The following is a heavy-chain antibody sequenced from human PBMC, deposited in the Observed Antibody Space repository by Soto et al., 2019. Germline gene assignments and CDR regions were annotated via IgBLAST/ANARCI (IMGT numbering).Heavy chain of an antibody. D-gene: IGHD3-10*01. CDR1: GGSFSGYY. CDR3: ANARPRKYYGSGRLAFDI. Sequence: QVQLQQWGAGLLKPSETLSLTCAVYGGSFSGYYWSWIRQPPGKGLEWIGEINHSGSTNYNPSLKSRVTLSVDTSKYQFSLKLSSVTAADTAVYYCANARPRKYYGSGRLAFDIWGQGTMVTVSS. J-gene: IGHJ3*02. V-gene: IGHV4-34*01. CDR2: INHSGST.